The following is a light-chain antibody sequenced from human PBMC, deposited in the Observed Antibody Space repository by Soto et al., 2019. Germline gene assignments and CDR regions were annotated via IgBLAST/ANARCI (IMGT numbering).Light chain of an antibody. CDR2: EVT. V-gene: IGLV2-8*01. J-gene: IGLJ1*01. CDR3: SSYAGSNNFV. CDR1: SSDVGSYDY. Sequence: QSALTQPPSASGSPGQSVTISCTGTSSDVGSYDYVSWYQQHPDKAPKLMIYEVTKRPSGLPDRFSGAKSGNTASLTVSGLQAEDEADYYCSSYAGSNNFVFGTGTKVTVL.